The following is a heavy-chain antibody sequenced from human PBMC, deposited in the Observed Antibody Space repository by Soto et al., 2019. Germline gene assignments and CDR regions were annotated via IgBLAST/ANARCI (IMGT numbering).Heavy chain of an antibody. CDR1: GFSVNAYS. D-gene: IGHD6-25*01. V-gene: IGHV3-21*01. CDR2: ISSNRKYM. Sequence: PGGYLRLSCAASGFSVNAYSMNWVRQAPGKELEWVSSISSNRKYMYYAASVKGRFTISTDDARNFLFLQMNSLTAEDTAVYYCASGAVSYSSAYQNWFAPWGQGTLVTVSS. J-gene: IGHJ5*02. CDR3: ASGAVSYSSAYQNWFAP.